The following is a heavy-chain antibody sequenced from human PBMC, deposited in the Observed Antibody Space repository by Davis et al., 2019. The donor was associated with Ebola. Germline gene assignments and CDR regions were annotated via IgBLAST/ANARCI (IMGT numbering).Heavy chain of an antibody. CDR3: ARATYVSSGFFHYGLDV. V-gene: IGHV3-13*01. CDR1: GFTFSSYG. CDR2: IGTAGDT. Sequence: PGGSLRLSCAASGFTFSSYGMHWVRQAPGKGLEWVSAIGTAGDTYYPDSVKGRFTISRENAKNSLYLQMVSLRAGDTAVYYCARATYVSSGFFHYGLDVWGKGTTVTVSS. J-gene: IGHJ6*04. D-gene: IGHD6-6*01.